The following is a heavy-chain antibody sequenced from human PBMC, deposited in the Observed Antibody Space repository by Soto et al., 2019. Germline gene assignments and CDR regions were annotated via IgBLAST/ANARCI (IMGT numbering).Heavy chain of an antibody. V-gene: IGHV4-59*08. CDR3: ARRYCGGDCYIDY. D-gene: IGHD2-21*02. CDR2: IYYSGST. Sequence: PSETLSLTCTVSGGSISSYYWSWIRQPPGKGLEWIGYIYYSGSTNYNPSLKSRVTISVDTSKNQFSLKLSSVTAADTAVYYCARRYCGGDCYIDYWGQGTLVTLSS. J-gene: IGHJ4*02. CDR1: GGSISSYY.